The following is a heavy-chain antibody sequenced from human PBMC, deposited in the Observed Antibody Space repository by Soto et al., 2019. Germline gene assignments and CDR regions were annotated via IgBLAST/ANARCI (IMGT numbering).Heavy chain of an antibody. CDR1: GFTFSRYW. CDR2: IKQDGSEK. CDR3: VRDFEGSYGYGPFEY. D-gene: IGHD5-18*01. Sequence: PWGSLRLSCAASGFTFSRYWMSWVRQAPRKGLEWGANIKQDGSEKYYVDSVKGRFTISRDNAKNSVYLQMNSLRAEDTAVYYCVRDFEGSYGYGPFEYWGQGTLVTVSS. J-gene: IGHJ4*02. V-gene: IGHV3-7*03.